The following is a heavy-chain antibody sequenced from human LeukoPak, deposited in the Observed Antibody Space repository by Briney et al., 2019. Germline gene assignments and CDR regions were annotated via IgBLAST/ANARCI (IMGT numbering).Heavy chain of an antibody. CDR2: ISTGTGDT. CDR3: ARAGAGALLIWFLGDGMDV. Sequence: ASVKVSCEASGYMFTTYGISWVRQAPGQGLEWMGWISTGTGDTNYAQKFQDRVTMTIDTSADTAHMELRSLRSDDTAVYYCARAGAGALLIWFLGDGMDVWGQGTTVTVSS. J-gene: IGHJ6*02. D-gene: IGHD1-26*01. V-gene: IGHV1-18*01. CDR1: GYMFTTYG.